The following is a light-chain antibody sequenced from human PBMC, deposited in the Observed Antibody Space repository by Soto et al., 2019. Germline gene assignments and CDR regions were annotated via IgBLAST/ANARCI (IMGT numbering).Light chain of an antibody. CDR3: AAWDDSLNGRV. J-gene: IGLJ2*01. CDR2: SNI. CDR1: SSNIGSNS. V-gene: IGLV1-44*01. Sequence: QSVLTQPPSASGTPGQRVSISCSGGSSNIGSNSVNRYQQLPGTAPKLLIYSNIQRPSGVPDRFSGSKSGTSASLAISGLQSEDEADYYCAAWDDSLNGRVFGGGTKLTVL.